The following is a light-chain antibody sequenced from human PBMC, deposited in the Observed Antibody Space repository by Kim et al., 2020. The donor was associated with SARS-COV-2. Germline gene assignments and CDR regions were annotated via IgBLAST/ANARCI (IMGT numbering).Light chain of an antibody. CDR3: QQYRYYSYT. Sequence: DIQMTQSPSTLSANVGDRVIITCRASQSLDDWLAWYQHKPGKAPKLLIYMTSSLESGVPPRFSGSGSGTEFTLTISSLQPDDFATYYCQQYRYYSYTFGPGTKVDIK. CDR2: MTS. CDR1: QSLDDW. V-gene: IGKV1-5*03. J-gene: IGKJ3*01.